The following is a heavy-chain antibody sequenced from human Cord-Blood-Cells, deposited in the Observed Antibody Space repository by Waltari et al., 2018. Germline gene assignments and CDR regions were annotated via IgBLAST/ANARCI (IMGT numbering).Heavy chain of an antibody. CDR2: IIPIFGKA. CDR3: ARAIRSARRFWYFDL. CDR1: GGTFSSYA. J-gene: IGHJ2*01. Sequence: QVQLVQSGAEVKKPGSSVKVSCKASGGTFSSYAISWVRQSPGQGLEWMGGIIPIFGKANDAQKCQGRGTMTADEYTRTDYRELSSLRSEDTAVYDCARAIRSARRFWYFDLWGRGTLVTVSS. D-gene: IGHD6-6*01. V-gene: IGHV1-69*01.